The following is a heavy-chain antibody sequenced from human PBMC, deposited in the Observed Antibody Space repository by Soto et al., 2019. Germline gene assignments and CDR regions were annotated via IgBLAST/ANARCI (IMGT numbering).Heavy chain of an antibody. Sequence: GGSLRLSCAASGVTFSSYWMSWVRQAPGKGLEWVANIRQDGSEKYYVDSVKGRFTISRDNAKNSLYLQMNSLRAEDTAVYYCARKCVVTGTTRRCGYFDYWGQGTLVTVSS. CDR1: GVTFSSYW. J-gene: IGHJ4*02. D-gene: IGHD1-20*01. V-gene: IGHV3-7*03. CDR3: ARKCVVTGTTRRCGYFDY. CDR2: IRQDGSEK.